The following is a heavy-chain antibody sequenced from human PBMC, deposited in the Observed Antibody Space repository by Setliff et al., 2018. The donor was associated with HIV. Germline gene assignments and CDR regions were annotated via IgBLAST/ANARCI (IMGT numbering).Heavy chain of an antibody. CDR2: IWRDGSNK. V-gene: IGHV3-33*08. CDR3: ARASYYYDSSGWVDY. CDR1: GFTFSAYA. D-gene: IGHD3-22*01. Sequence: PGGSLRLSCAAPGFTFSAYAMYWVRQAPGKGLEWVALIWRDGSNKYYADSVKGRFTISRDNAKNSLYLQMNSLRAEDTAVYYCARASYYYDSSGWVDYWGQGTLVTVSS. J-gene: IGHJ4*02.